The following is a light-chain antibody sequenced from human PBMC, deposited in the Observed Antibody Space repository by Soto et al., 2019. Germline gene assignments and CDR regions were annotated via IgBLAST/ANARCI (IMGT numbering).Light chain of an antibody. V-gene: IGKV3-20*01. CDR1: QSVSSSY. Sequence: EIVLTQSPGTLSLTPGERATLSCRASQSVSSSYLAWYQQKPGQAPRLLIYATSSRATGIPDRFSGSGSGTDFTLTISRLEPEDFAVYYCQQLNSDPPLTFGGGTKVDIK. CDR2: ATS. CDR3: QQLNSDPPLT. J-gene: IGKJ4*01.